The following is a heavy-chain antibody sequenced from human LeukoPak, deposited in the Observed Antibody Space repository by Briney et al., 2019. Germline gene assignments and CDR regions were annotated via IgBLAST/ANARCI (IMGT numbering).Heavy chain of an antibody. V-gene: IGHV4-4*07. D-gene: IGHD2-15*01. Sequence: PSETLSLTCTVSVGSLGSYYWSCIRQPAGKGLEWIGRIYSSGSTNYNPSLNSRVTMSVDTSKNQFSLKLSAVTAADTAVYYCARGYCSGGSCYDFDRWGQGTLVTVSS. CDR1: VGSLGSYY. J-gene: IGHJ4*02. CDR3: ARGYCSGGSCYDFDR. CDR2: IYSSGST.